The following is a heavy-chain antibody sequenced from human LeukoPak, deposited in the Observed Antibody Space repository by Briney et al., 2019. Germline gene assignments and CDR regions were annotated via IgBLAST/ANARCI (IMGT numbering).Heavy chain of an antibody. V-gene: IGHV4-38-2*02. Sequence: SETLSLTCTVSGYSISSGYYWGWIRQPPGKGLEWIGSIYHSGSTYYNPSLKSRVTISVDTSKNQFSLKLSSVTAADTAVYYCARRREAAAGSSLFDYWGQGTLVTVSS. D-gene: IGHD6-13*01. CDR3: ARRREAAAGSSLFDY. J-gene: IGHJ4*02. CDR2: IYHSGST. CDR1: GYSISSGYY.